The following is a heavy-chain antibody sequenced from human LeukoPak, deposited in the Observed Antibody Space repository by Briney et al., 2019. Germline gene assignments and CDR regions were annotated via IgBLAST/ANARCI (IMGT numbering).Heavy chain of an antibody. V-gene: IGHV4-59*01. J-gene: IGHJ4*02. CDR1: GGSISSYY. D-gene: IGHD5-18*01. CDR3: ARSLNVDTAMAFDY. CDR2: IYYSGST. Sequence: SETLSLTCTVSGGSISSYYWSWIRQPPGKGLEWIGYIYYSGSTNYNPSLKSRVTISVDTSKNQFSLKLSSVTAADTAVYYCARSLNVDTAMAFDYWGQGTLVTVSS.